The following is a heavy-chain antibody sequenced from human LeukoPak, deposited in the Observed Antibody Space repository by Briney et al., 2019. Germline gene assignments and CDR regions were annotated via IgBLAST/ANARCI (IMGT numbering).Heavy chain of an antibody. CDR3: ARIVSVGATTYGFDY. CDR2: IDWDDDK. CDR1: GFSLSTSGMC. V-gene: IGHV2-70*11. J-gene: IGHJ4*02. Sequence: ESGPALVKPTQTLTLTCTFSGFSLSTSGMCVSWIRQPPGKALEWLARIDWDDDKYYSTSLKTRLTISKDTSKNQVVLTMTNMDPVDTATYYCARIVSVGATTYGFDYWGQGTLVTVSS. D-gene: IGHD1-26*01.